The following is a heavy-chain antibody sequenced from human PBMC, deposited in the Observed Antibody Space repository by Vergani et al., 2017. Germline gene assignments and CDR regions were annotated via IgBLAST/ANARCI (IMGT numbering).Heavy chain of an antibody. CDR3: SRWDYGILTGYRY. CDR1: GYTFSNYY. D-gene: IGHD3-9*01. J-gene: IGHJ4*02. CDR2: INPSGGHT. V-gene: IGHV1-46*03. Sequence: QVQVVQSGAAVKKSGASVKVSCKTSGYTFSNYYMPWVRQAPGQGLEWMGIINPSGGHTYYAQKFQGIVTITRDTSTSTVYMELSSLRSEETALYCCSRWDYGILTGYRYWGQGTLVTVSA.